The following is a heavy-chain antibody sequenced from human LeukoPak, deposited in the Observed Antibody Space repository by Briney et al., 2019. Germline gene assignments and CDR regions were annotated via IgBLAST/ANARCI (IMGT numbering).Heavy chain of an antibody. CDR3: ARRKRGLRWSRYFDY. CDR2: INHSGST. CDR1: GFTFSSYA. J-gene: IGHJ4*02. Sequence: GSLRLSCAASGFTFSSYAMSWIRQPPGKGLEWIGEINHSGSTNYNPSLKSRVTISVDTSKNQFSLKLSSVTAADTAVYYCARRKRGLRWSRYFDYWGQGTLVTVSS. D-gene: IGHD4-23*01. V-gene: IGHV4-34*01.